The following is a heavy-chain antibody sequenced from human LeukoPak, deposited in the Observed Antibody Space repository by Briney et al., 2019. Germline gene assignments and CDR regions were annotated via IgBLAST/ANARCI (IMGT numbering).Heavy chain of an antibody. CDR3: AKHYDSSGYYFDY. CDR1: GLTFSSYA. V-gene: IGHV3-23*01. CDR2: ISDSGGST. Sequence: GGSLRLSCAASGLTFSSYAMSWVRQAPGKGLEWVSAISDSGGSTYYADSVKGRFTISRDNSKNTLYLQMNSLRAEDTAVYYCAKHYDSSGYYFDYWGQGTLVTVSS. D-gene: IGHD3-22*01. J-gene: IGHJ4*02.